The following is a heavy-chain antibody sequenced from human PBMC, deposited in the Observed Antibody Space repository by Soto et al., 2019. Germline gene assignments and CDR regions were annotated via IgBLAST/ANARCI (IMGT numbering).Heavy chain of an antibody. CDR3: ARDDSSGFHFDY. D-gene: IGHD3-22*01. CDR1: GGTFSSYA. Sequence: SGKVSCNASGGTFSSYAISWVLQAPGQGLEWMGGIIPIFGTANYAQKFQGRVTITADESTSTAYMELSSLRSEDTAVYYCARDDSSGFHFDYWGQGTLVTVSS. V-gene: IGHV1-69*13. CDR2: IIPIFGTA. J-gene: IGHJ4*02.